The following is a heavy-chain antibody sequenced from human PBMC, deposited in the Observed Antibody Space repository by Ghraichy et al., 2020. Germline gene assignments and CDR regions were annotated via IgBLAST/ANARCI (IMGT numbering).Heavy chain of an antibody. V-gene: IGHV4-31*03. Sequence: SETLSLTCTVSGGSISSGGYYWSWIRQHPGKGLEWIGYIYYSGSTYYNPSLKSRVTISVDTSKNQFSLKLSSVTAADTAVYYCARVYSSGWYMYLDPWGQGTLVTVSS. CDR2: IYYSGST. CDR3: ARVYSSGWYMYLDP. D-gene: IGHD6-19*01. J-gene: IGHJ5*02. CDR1: GGSISSGGYY.